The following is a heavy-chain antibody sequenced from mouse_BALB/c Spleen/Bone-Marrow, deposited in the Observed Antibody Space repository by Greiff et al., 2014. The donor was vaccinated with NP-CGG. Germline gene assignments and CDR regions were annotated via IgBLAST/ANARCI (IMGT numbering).Heavy chain of an antibody. J-gene: IGHJ4*01. CDR1: EFSLTSYG. CDR2: IWAGGST. CDR3: ARSGLRRPAMDY. Sequence: VMLVESGPGLVAPSQSLSITCTVSEFSLTSYGVHWVHQPPGKGLEWLGVIWAGGSTNYNSALMSRLSISKDNSKSQVFLKMNSLQIDDTAMYYCARSGLRRPAMDYWGQGTSVTVSS. V-gene: IGHV2-9*02. D-gene: IGHD2-4*01.